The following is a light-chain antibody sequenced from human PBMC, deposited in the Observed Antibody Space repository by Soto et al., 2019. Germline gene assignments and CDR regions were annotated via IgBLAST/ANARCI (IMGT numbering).Light chain of an antibody. CDR2: AAS. V-gene: IGKV1-12*01. CDR1: QSISSW. CDR3: QQANSFPQT. Sequence: DIQMTQSPSSVSAPVGDTVTITCRASQSISSWLAWYQQKPGKAPKLLIYAASTLQSGVLSRFSGSGFGTDFTLTITSLQPEDFATYYCQQANSFPQTFGQGTKVDIK. J-gene: IGKJ1*01.